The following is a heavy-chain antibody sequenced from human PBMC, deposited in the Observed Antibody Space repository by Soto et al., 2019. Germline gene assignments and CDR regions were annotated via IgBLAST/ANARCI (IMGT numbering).Heavy chain of an antibody. Sequence: SGTLYLICTVSGGPISSSSYYWGWIRQAPGKGLEWLATIYYTGYTYHNPSLKSHVTISVDTSKNQFSLKLTSVTAADTALYYCARSAIATHWFFDLWGSGTLVTVSP. J-gene: IGHJ2*01. V-gene: IGHV4-39*01. CDR2: IYYTGYT. CDR1: GGPISSSSYY. D-gene: IGHD5-18*01. CDR3: ARSAIATHWFFDL.